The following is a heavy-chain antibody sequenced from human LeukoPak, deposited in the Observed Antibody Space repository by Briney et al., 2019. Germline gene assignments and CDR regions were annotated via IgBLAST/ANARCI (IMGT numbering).Heavy chain of an antibody. D-gene: IGHD6-13*01. CDR1: GGSISGSSYY. CDR3: ARHNSFGSSWYYFDY. CDR2: IYYSGST. J-gene: IGHJ4*02. Sequence: SETLSLTCTVSGGSISGSSYYWGWIRQPPGKGLEWIGSIYYSGSTYYNPSLKSRVTISVDTSKNQFSLKLSSVTAADTAVYYCARHNSFGSSWYYFDYWGQGTLVTVSS. V-gene: IGHV4-39*01.